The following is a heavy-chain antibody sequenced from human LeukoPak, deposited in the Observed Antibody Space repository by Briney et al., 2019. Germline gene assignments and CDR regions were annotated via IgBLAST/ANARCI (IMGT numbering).Heavy chain of an antibody. CDR3: ARGFGAGNYYYGWFDP. CDR1: GGSISSGDYH. V-gene: IGHV4-30-4*01. D-gene: IGHD3-10*01. CDR2: IHDSGST. J-gene: IGHJ5*02. Sequence: SQTLSLTCTVSGGSISSGDYHWNWIRQPPGEGLEWIGFIHDSGSTYYNPSLKSRIIISRDVSKKQFSLELSSVTAADTAVYYCARGFGAGNYYYGWFDPWGQGTLVTVSS.